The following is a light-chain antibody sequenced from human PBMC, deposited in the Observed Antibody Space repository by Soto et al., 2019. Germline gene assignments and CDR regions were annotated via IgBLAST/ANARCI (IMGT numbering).Light chain of an antibody. V-gene: IGLV2-14*01. J-gene: IGLJ3*02. Sequence: QSALTQPASVSGSPGQSITISCTGTSNDIGAYNYVSWYQQHPGKSPKLMVYEVTNRPSGISIRFSGSKSGSAASLTISGLKAEDEADYYCSSYSSISHWVFGGGTKVTVI. CDR2: EVT. CDR3: SSYSSISHWV. CDR1: SNDIGAYNY.